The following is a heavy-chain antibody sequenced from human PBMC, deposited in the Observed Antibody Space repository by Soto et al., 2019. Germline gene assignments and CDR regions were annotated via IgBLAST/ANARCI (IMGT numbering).Heavy chain of an antibody. Sequence: GGSLRLSCAASGFSFSGYNMNWVRQAPGKGLEWVSSISGDSNYIYYADSVQGRFTISRDNAKNSVYLQMNSLRAEDTAVYYCARVVYFDRSAYGLWGQGTMATVSS. CDR2: ISGDSNYI. CDR3: ARVVYFDRSAYGL. D-gene: IGHD3-22*01. V-gene: IGHV3-21*01. CDR1: GFSFSGYN. J-gene: IGHJ3*01.